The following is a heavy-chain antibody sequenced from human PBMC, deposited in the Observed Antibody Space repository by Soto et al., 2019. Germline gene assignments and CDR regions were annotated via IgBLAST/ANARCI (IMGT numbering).Heavy chain of an antibody. V-gene: IGHV3-72*01. CDR2: SKNKADSYTT. CDR3: TVWCMGNDFAAA. D-gene: IGHD2-8*02. J-gene: IGHJ4*02. CDR1: GFTFSDYY. Sequence: EVQLVESGGGLVQPGGSLRLSCAASGFTFSDYYMDWVRQAPGKGLEWVGRSKNKADSYTTEYAASVKGRFSISRDASKNSLYLQMNSLKTEDTVVYYCTVWCMGNDFAAAWGQGILVTVSS.